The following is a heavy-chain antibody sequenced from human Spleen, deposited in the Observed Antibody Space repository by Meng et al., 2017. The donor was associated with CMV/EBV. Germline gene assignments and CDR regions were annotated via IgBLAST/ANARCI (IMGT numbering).Heavy chain of an antibody. CDR3: ARVDFWSGYSDY. V-gene: IGHV4-61*01. CDR1: GGCVSSGSYY. Sequence: CTVSGGCVSSGSYYWSWIRQPPGKGLEWIGYIYYSGSTNYNPSLKSRVTISVNTSKNQFSLKLSSVTAADTAVYYCARVDFWSGYSDYWGQGTLVTVSS. CDR2: IYYSGST. J-gene: IGHJ4*02. D-gene: IGHD3-3*01.